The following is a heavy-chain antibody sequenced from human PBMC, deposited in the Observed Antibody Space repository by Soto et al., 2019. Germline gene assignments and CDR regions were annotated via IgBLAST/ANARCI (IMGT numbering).Heavy chain of an antibody. CDR2: IYYSGST. D-gene: IGHD2-2*01. Sequence: PSETLSLTCTVSGGSISSSSYYWGWIRQPPGKGLEWIGSIYYSGSTYYNPSLKSRVTISVDTPKNQFSLKLSSVTAADTAVYYCARQNRYCSSTSCYYFRSGWSYYFDYWGQGTLVTVSS. CDR3: ARQNRYCSSTSCYYFRSGWSYYFDY. J-gene: IGHJ4*02. V-gene: IGHV4-39*01. CDR1: GGSISSSSYY.